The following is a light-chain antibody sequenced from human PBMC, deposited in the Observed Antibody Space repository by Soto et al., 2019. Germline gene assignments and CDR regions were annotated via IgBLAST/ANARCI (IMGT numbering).Light chain of an antibody. CDR3: QQYGSSPRVT. Sequence: EIVLTQSPGTLSLSPWERATLSCRASQSVSSSYLAWYQQKPGQAPRLLIYGASSRATGIPDRFSGSGSGTDFTLTISRLEPEDFAVYYCQQYGSSPRVTFGPGTKVDIK. V-gene: IGKV3-20*01. CDR2: GAS. CDR1: QSVSSSY. J-gene: IGKJ3*01.